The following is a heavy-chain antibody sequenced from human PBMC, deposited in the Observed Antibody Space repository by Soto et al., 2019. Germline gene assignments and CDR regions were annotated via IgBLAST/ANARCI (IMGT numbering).Heavy chain of an antibody. CDR1: GGSFSGYY. V-gene: IGHV4-34*01. Sequence: SETLSLTCAVYGGSFSGYYWSWIRQPPGKGLEWIGEINHSGSTNYNPSLKSRVTISVDTSKNQFSLKLSSVTAADTAVYYCARGRVRDGYRRGNFDYWGQGTLVTVSS. CDR2: INHSGST. CDR3: ARGRVRDGYRRGNFDY. J-gene: IGHJ4*02. D-gene: IGHD5-12*01.